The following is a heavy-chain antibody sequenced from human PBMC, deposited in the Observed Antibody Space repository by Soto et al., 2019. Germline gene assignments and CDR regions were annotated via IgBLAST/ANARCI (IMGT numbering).Heavy chain of an antibody. CDR2: ISPSTSDT. CDR3: ALPTRMPGD. Sequence: QVQLVESGGGLVKPGGSLRLSCVASGFTCTDYYMSWFRQAPGKGPESLSYISPSTSDTKYADSVKGRFTISRDNAKNSIYLQMNNLRVEDTPVYYCALPTRMPGDLGQGTLVTVSS. J-gene: IGHJ4*02. V-gene: IGHV3-11*05. D-gene: IGHD2-2*01. CDR1: GFTCTDYY.